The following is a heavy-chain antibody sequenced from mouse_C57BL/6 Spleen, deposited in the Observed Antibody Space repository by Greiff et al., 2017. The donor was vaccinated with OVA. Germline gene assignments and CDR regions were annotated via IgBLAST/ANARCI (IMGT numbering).Heavy chain of an antibody. Sequence: QVQLQQPGAELVMPGASVKLSCKASGYTFTSYWMHWVKQRPGQGLEWIGEIDPSDSYTNYNQKFKGKSTLTVDKSSSTAYMQLSSLTSSVSAVYSCATWYYFDYWGQGTTLTVSS. V-gene: IGHV1-69*01. D-gene: IGHD1-1*02. CDR1: GYTFTSYW. CDR3: ATWYYFDY. J-gene: IGHJ2*01. CDR2: IDPSDSYT.